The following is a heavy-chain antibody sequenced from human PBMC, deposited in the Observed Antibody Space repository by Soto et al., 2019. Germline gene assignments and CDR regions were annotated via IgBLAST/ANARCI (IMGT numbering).Heavy chain of an antibody. V-gene: IGHV3-23*01. J-gene: IGHJ4*02. CDR3: AKDSNKYSSSLRGRYFDY. CDR2: ITGGGSNT. Sequence: GGSLRLSCADSVFPFSSYVMSWVRQARGKGLEWVSGITGGGSNTFYADSVKGRFTISRDNSKNTLFLQMNSLGAEDTAVYYCAKDSNKYSSSLRGRYFDYWGQGIGVTVSS. D-gene: IGHD4-4*01. CDR1: VFPFSSYV.